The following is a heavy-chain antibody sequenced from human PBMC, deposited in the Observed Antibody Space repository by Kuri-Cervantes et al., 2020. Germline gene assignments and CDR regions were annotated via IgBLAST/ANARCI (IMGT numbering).Heavy chain of an antibody. CDR1: GFTFSNYG. Sequence: GGSLRLSCAASGFTFSNYGTHWVRQAPGKGLEWVAFIRYDGNNKYYADSVKGRFTISRDNSKNTLYLQMNSLRAEDTAVYYCAKDTTSSRSLAYCGGDCWGGCDYWGQGTLVTVSS. CDR2: IRYDGNNK. CDR3: AKDTTSSRSLAYCGGDCWGGCDY. J-gene: IGHJ4*02. V-gene: IGHV3-30*02. D-gene: IGHD2-21*02.